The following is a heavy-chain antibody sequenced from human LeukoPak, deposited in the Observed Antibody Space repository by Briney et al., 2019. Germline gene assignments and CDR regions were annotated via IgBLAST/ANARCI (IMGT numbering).Heavy chain of an antibody. CDR3: ARGGYCTNGICDGFDI. D-gene: IGHD2-8*01. Sequence: SVKVSCKASGGTFSSYAISWVRQAPGQGLEWMGGIIPIFGTANYAQKFQGRVTFSRSTSISTAYMELSSLRSEDTAVYYCARGGYCTNGICDGFDIWGQGTMVTVSS. V-gene: IGHV1-69*05. J-gene: IGHJ3*02. CDR1: GGTFSSYA. CDR2: IIPIFGTA.